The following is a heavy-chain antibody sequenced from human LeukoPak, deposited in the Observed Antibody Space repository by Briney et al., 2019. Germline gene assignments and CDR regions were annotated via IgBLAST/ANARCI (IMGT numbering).Heavy chain of an antibody. V-gene: IGHV3-23*01. CDR1: GFTFSSYV. CDR2: ISGNGSAT. Sequence: GGSLRLSCAASGFTFSSYVMGWVRQAPGKGPEWVAVISGNGSATNYADSVKGRFTISRDNTKNSLYLQMNSLRAEDTAVYDCAKGRACGGDCYPVFDYWGQGTLVTVSS. J-gene: IGHJ4*02. CDR3: AKGRACGGDCYPVFDY. D-gene: IGHD2-21*02.